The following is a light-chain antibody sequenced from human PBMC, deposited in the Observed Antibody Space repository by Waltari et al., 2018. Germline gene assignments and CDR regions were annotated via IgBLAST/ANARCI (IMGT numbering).Light chain of an antibody. Sequence: QSALTQPASVSGSPGQSITISCTGTSRGGGHYNLFSCYQQSPGKTPKVVIYDDNRRPSGVSDRFSGSKSGNTASLTISGVQAEDEADYYCCSYAGSSTWVFGGGTKLTVL. V-gene: IGLV2-23*01. J-gene: IGLJ3*02. CDR3: CSYAGSSTWV. CDR1: SRGGGHYNL. CDR2: DDN.